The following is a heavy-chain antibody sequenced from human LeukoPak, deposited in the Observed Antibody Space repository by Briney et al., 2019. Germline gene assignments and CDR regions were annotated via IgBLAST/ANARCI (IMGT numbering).Heavy chain of an antibody. Sequence: SETLSLTCTVSGGSITSYYWNWIRQPPGKGLEWIGYIFYTGTTNYNPSLKSRITLSVDTSKNRFSLKLSSVAAAGTAVYYCARGMPASGTGWYFDFWGRGTLVTVSS. J-gene: IGHJ2*01. D-gene: IGHD6-13*01. CDR2: IFYTGTT. CDR3: ARGMPASGTGWYFDF. CDR1: GGSITSYY. V-gene: IGHV4-59*01.